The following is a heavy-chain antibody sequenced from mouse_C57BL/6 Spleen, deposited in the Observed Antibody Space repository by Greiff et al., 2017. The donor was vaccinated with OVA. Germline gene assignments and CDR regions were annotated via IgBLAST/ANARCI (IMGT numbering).Heavy chain of an antibody. CDR3: AIPPYDYDVGAMDY. D-gene: IGHD2-4*01. Sequence: VQLQQSGPGLVKPSQSLSLTCSVTGYSITSGYYWNWIRQFPGNKLEWMGYISYDGSNNYNPSLKNRISITRDTSKNQFFLKLNSVTTEDTATYYCAIPPYDYDVGAMDYWGQGTSVTVSS. CDR1: GYSITSGYY. V-gene: IGHV3-6*01. J-gene: IGHJ4*01. CDR2: ISYDGSN.